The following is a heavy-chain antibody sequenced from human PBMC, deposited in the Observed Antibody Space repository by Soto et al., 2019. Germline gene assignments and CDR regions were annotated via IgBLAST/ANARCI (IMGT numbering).Heavy chain of an antibody. J-gene: IGHJ4*02. CDR2: ISATNGNT. CDR1: GYTFTSYG. CDR3: ARGVRAASFLDY. Sequence: QVHLVQSGAEVKKPGASVKVSCAASGYTFTSYGLNWVRQAPGQGLEWMGWISATNGNTDYAQKVQGRVTLTTDTSTRTAYMELRSLRSDDTAIYYCARGVRAASFLDYWGQGTLVTVSS. V-gene: IGHV1-18*01. D-gene: IGHD6-13*01.